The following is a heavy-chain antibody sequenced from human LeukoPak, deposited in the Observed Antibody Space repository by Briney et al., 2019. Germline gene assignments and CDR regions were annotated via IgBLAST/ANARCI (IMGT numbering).Heavy chain of an antibody. CDR2: IKQDGSEK. Sequence: GGSLRLSCAASGFTFSSYWMSWVRQAPGKGLEWVANIKQDGSEKYYVDSVKGRFTISRDNAKNSLYLQMNSLRAEDTAVYYCAREHPIVGAPYDYWGQGTLVTVSS. D-gene: IGHD1-26*01. CDR3: AREHPIVGAPYDY. CDR1: GFTFSSYW. J-gene: IGHJ4*02. V-gene: IGHV3-7*01.